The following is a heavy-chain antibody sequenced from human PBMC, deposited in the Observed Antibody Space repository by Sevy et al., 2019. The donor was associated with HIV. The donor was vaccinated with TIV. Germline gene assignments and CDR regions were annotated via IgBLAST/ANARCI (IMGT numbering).Heavy chain of an antibody. J-gene: IGHJ4*02. Sequence: GGSRRLSCAASGFTFSNYWMSWVRQAPGKGLEWVANIRQDGSEKYFVDSVKGRFAISRDNAKNSLYLQMKSLRAEDTAVYYCARPYRTDPFYYSGSSGYYYPTYFDYWGQGTLVTVSS. CDR2: IRQDGSEK. D-gene: IGHD3-22*01. CDR1: GFTFSNYW. V-gene: IGHV3-7*01. CDR3: ARPYRTDPFYYSGSSGYYYPTYFDY.